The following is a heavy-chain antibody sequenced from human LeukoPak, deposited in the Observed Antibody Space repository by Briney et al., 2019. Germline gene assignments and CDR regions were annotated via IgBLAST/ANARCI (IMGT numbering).Heavy chain of an antibody. CDR2: INHDGSGI. D-gene: IGHD2-15*01. CDR1: GYILSSYW. CDR3: ARDPTTLGYCSGGSCYVGLDWFDP. J-gene: IGHJ5*02. Sequence: GGSLRLSCAASGYILSSYWTSWVRQVPGKGLAWVANINHDGSGIQYVDSVKGRFTVSRDNAKNALYLQMNSLRAEDTAVYYCARDPTTLGYCSGGSCYVGLDWFDPWGQGTLVTVSS. V-gene: IGHV3-7*01.